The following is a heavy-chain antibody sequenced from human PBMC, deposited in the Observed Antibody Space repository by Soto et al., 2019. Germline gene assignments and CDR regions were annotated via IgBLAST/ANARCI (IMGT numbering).Heavy chain of an antibody. CDR1: GYTFTGYY. Sequence: ASVKVSCKASGYTFTGYYMHWVRQAPGQGLEWMGWINPNSGGTNYAQKFQGRVTMARDTSISTAYMELSRLRSDDTAVYYCARVDSSGWYDYYYGMDVWGQGTTVTVSS. CDR2: INPNSGGT. V-gene: IGHV1-2*02. D-gene: IGHD6-19*01. J-gene: IGHJ6*02. CDR3: ARVDSSGWYDYYYGMDV.